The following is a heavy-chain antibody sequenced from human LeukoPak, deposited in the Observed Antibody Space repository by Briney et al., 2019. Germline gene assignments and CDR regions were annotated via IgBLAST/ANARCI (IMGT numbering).Heavy chain of an antibody. CDR1: GFTFSSYG. D-gene: IGHD6-13*01. J-gene: IGHJ4*02. Sequence: GGSLRLSCAASGFTFSSYGMHWVRQAPGKGLEWVAVIWYDGSNKYYADSVKGRFTISRDNSKNTLYLQMNSLRAEDTAVYYCARDGPDSSSLDYWGQGTLVTVSS. CDR2: IWYDGSNK. CDR3: ARDGPDSSSLDY. V-gene: IGHV3-33*08.